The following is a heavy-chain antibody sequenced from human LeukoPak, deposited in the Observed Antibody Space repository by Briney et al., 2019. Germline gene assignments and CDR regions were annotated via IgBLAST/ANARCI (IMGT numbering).Heavy chain of an antibody. CDR1: GFTFSNHY. CDR2: IYSGGST. J-gene: IGHJ4*02. Sequence: GGSLRLSCAASGFTFSNHYMSWVRQAPGKGLEWVSVIYSGGSTYYADSVKGRFTISRDNSKNTLYLQMNSLRAEDTAVYYCARHYYYDSSGPALDYWGQGILVTVSS. D-gene: IGHD3-22*01. CDR3: ARHYYYDSSGPALDY. V-gene: IGHV3-66*04.